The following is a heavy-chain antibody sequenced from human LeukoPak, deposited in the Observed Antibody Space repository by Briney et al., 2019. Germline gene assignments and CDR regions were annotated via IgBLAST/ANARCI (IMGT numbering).Heavy chain of an antibody. V-gene: IGHV1-69*13. Sequence: SVKVSCKASGGTFSSYAISWVRQAPGQGLEWMGGIIPIFGTANYAQKFQGRVTITADESTSTAYMELSSLRSEDTAVYYCARGPLGVRGFYGAFDIWGQGTMVTVSS. CDR3: ARGPLGVRGFYGAFDI. J-gene: IGHJ3*02. CDR1: GGTFSSYA. D-gene: IGHD3-10*01. CDR2: IIPIFGTA.